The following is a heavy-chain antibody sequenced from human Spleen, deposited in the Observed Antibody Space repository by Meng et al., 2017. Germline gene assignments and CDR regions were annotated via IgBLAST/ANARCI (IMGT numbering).Heavy chain of an antibody. D-gene: IGHD3-22*01. CDR2: INHTGRT. Sequence: GQRQQWGEGLLKPSETLSLTCAVAGGFFSDDYWSWVRQPPGKGLEWIGEINHTGRTNYNPSLKSRVTISLDTSKNQFSLKLSSVTAADTAMYYCARTDSSGYQYHDAFDIWGQGTMVTVSS. CDR3: ARTDSSGYQYHDAFDI. J-gene: IGHJ3*02. CDR1: GGFFSDDY. V-gene: IGHV4-34*01.